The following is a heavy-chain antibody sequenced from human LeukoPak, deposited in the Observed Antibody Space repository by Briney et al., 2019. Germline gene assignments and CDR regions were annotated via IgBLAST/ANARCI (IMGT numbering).Heavy chain of an antibody. CDR2: IKQDGSEK. CDR3: ARWNLGYSSDWRIDF. D-gene: IGHD6-19*01. J-gene: IGHJ4*02. V-gene: IGHV3-7*01. CDR1: GFTFSSYW. Sequence: GGSLRLSCAASGFTFSSYWMSWVRQAPGKGLEWVANIKQDGSEKYYVDSVKGRFTISRDNAKISLYLQMNSLRAEDTAVYYCARWNLGYSSDWRIDFWGQGTLVTVSS.